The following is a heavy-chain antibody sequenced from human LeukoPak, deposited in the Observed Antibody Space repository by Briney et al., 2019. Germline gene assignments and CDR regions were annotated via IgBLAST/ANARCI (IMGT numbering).Heavy chain of an antibody. Sequence: PGRSLRLSCAASGFTFDDYAMHWVRQAPGKGLEWVSGISWNSGSIGYADSVKGRFTISRDNAKNSLYLQMNSLRAEDTALYYCAKDHEVGATGLTTSAFDYWGQGTLVTVSS. V-gene: IGHV3-9*01. J-gene: IGHJ4*02. CDR3: AKDHEVGATGLTTSAFDY. CDR1: GFTFDDYA. CDR2: ISWNSGSI. D-gene: IGHD1-26*01.